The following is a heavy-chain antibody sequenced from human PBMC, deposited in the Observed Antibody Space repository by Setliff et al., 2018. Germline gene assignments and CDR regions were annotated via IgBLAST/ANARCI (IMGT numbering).Heavy chain of an antibody. D-gene: IGHD3-10*01. J-gene: IGHJ4*02. CDR1: GGSMTSYY. CDR2: VHFGGDT. Sequence: SETLSLTCTVSGGSMTSYYWSWIRQSPWKGLEWIGFVHFGGDTNYNPSLKSRVTMSADTSNNQFSLNLRSVTAADTAVYFCARQPSSGAYYNPRPYYFDYWGQGTLVTVSS. V-gene: IGHV4-59*13. CDR3: ARQPSSGAYYNPRPYYFDY.